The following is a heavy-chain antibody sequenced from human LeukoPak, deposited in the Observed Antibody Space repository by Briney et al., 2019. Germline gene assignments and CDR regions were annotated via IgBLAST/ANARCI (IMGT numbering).Heavy chain of an antibody. CDR1: GFSITSGYF. Sequence: PSETLSLTCSVSGFSITSGYFWGWIRQSPGKGLEWIGNIYTTGAGSTYYNPSVKSRVTLFSDKAKNQLSLKMNSVTAADTAVYYCARILIAVVWFDPWGQGTLVTVSS. CDR3: ARILIAVVWFDP. J-gene: IGHJ5*02. D-gene: IGHD6-19*01. CDR2: IYTTGAGST. V-gene: IGHV4-38-2*02.